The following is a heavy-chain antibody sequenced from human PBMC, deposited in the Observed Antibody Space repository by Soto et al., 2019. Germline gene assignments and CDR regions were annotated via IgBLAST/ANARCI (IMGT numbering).Heavy chain of an antibody. V-gene: IGHV4-61*01. J-gene: IGHJ4*02. D-gene: IGHD4-17*01. Sequence: QVQLQESGPGLVKPSETLSLTCTVSGGSVSSGSYYWSWIRQPPGKGLEWIGFVHNSGSTSYNPSLKNRVIISLDTSKRQFSLKLSSVAAADTAVYYGARGGYGDAFAFWGQGTLVTVSS. CDR2: VHNSGST. CDR1: GGSVSSGSYY. CDR3: ARGGYGDAFAF.